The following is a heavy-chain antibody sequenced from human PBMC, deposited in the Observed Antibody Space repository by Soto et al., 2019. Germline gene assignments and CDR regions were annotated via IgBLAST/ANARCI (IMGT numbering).Heavy chain of an antibody. CDR2: IIPILGIA. Sequence: QVQLVQSGAEVKKPGSSVKVSCTASGGTFSSYTISWVRQAPGQGLEWMGRIIPILGIANYAQKFQGRVTITADKSTSTAYMELSSLRSEDTAVYYCARDLGYSGYDYYYYGMDVWGQGTTVTVSS. J-gene: IGHJ6*02. D-gene: IGHD5-12*01. CDR3: ARDLGYSGYDYYYYGMDV. CDR1: GGTFSSYT. V-gene: IGHV1-69*08.